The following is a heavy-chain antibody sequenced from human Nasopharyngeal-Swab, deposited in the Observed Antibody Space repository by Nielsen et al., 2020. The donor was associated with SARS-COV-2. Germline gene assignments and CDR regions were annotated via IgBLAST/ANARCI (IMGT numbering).Heavy chain of an antibody. Sequence: SETLSLTCTVSGGSISSSNWWSWVRQPPGKGLEWIGEIYHSGSTNYNPSLKSRVTISVDKSKNQFSLKLSSVTAADTAVYYCARAVVHGRVVRGDFDYWGQGTLVTVSS. CDR3: ARAVVHGRVVRGDFDY. J-gene: IGHJ4*02. CDR2: IYHSGST. CDR1: GGSISSSNW. D-gene: IGHD3-10*01. V-gene: IGHV4-4*02.